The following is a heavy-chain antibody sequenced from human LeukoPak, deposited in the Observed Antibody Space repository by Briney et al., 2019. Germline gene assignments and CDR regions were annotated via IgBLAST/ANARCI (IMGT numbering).Heavy chain of an antibody. J-gene: IGHJ4*02. Sequence: SVKLSCKAFGSTFSACGISWGRQAPRPGLEWMGWIYTYNGNANYAEHLQGRVTLTSDSSTTTVYMELRNLTSDDTAVYYCARDSSPVAGVGLFWGQGTLVTVSS. D-gene: IGHD6-19*01. CDR1: GSTFSACG. CDR2: IYTYNGNA. CDR3: ARDSSPVAGVGLF. V-gene: IGHV1-18*01.